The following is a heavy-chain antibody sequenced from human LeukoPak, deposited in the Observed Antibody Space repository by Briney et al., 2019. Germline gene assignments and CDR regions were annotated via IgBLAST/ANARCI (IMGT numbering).Heavy chain of an antibody. D-gene: IGHD2-2*01. CDR1: GFTFSSYS. CDR2: ISNSSTI. CDR3: ARAYQPLLSTDY. J-gene: IGHJ4*02. V-gene: IGHV3-48*01. Sequence: PGGSLRLSCAASGFTFSSYSMNWVRQAPGKGLEWVSYISNSSTIYYADSVKGRFTISRDNAKNSLYLQMNSLRAEDTAVYCCARAYQPLLSTDYWGQGTLVTVSS.